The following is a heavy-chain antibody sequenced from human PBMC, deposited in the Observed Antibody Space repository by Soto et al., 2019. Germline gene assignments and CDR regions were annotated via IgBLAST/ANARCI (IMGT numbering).Heavy chain of an antibody. CDR2: ISWNSGSI. Sequence: TGGSLRLSXAASGFTFDDYAMHWVRQAPGKGLERVSGISWNSGSIGYADSVKGRFTISRDNAKNSLYLQMNSLRAEDTALYYCAKDIFHGSGDYYGMDVWGQGTTVTVSS. J-gene: IGHJ6*02. CDR3: AKDIFHGSGDYYGMDV. V-gene: IGHV3-9*01. D-gene: IGHD3-10*01. CDR1: GFTFDDYA.